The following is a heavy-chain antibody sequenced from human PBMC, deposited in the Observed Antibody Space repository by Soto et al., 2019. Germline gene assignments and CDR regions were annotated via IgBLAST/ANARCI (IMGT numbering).Heavy chain of an antibody. CDR3: AGLYHYDSSGYYDY. CDR1: GYTFTTYP. D-gene: IGHD3-22*01. J-gene: IGHJ4*02. Sequence: ASVKVSCKASGYTFTTYPMHWVRQAPGQRLEWMGWINTGNDNTKYSQKFQGRVTITRDTSASTAYMELSSLRSEDTAVYYCAGLYHYDSSGYYDYWGQGTLVTVSS. V-gene: IGHV1-3*04. CDR2: INTGNDNT.